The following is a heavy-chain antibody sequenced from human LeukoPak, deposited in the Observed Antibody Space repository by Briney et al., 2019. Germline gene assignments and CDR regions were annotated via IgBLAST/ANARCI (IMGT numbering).Heavy chain of an antibody. CDR3: ARDLRSIAAPGNY. J-gene: IGHJ4*02. V-gene: IGHV3-48*01. Sequence: GGSLRLSCVASGFTFSSYSMSWVRQAPGKGLEWVSCISDSSSTIEYADSVKGRFTISRDNADNSLYLQMNSLRAEDTAVYYCARDLRSIAAPGNYWGQGTLVTVSS. CDR2: ISDSSSTI. D-gene: IGHD6-6*01. CDR1: GFTFSSYS.